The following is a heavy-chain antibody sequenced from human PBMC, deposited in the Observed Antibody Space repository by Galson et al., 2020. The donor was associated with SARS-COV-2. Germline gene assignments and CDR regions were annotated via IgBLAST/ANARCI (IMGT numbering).Heavy chain of an antibody. CDR3: AGFLFYFRHCYGLDV. J-gene: IGHJ6*01. Sequence: ETSDTLSLTCTVSGGSISSYYWSWIRQPPRKGLEWLGYIYYSGSTNYNPSLKSRVTISIDTSKNQFSLRLSSVTAADTAVYYLAGFLFYFRHCYGLDVWGQGTTVTVSS. V-gene: IGHV4-59*01. CDR2: IYYSGST. D-gene: IGHD1-26*01. CDR1: GGSISSYY.